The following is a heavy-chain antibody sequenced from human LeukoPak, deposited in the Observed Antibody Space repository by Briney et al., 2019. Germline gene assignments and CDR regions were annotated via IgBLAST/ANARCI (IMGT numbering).Heavy chain of an antibody. CDR3: ARDWGNWDFDY. V-gene: IGHV3-21*01. CDR2: ISSSSSYI. D-gene: IGHD1-1*01. Sequence: GGSLRLSCAASGFPFGSYAMKWVRQAPGKGLEWVSSISSSSSYIYYADSVKGRFTISRDYAKNSLYLQMNSLRAEDTAVYYCARDWGNWDFDYWGQGTLVIVSS. CDR1: GFPFGSYA. J-gene: IGHJ4*02.